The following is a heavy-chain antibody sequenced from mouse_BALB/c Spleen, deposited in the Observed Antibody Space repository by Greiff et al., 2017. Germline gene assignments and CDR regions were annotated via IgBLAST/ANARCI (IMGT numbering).Heavy chain of an antibody. Sequence: LQQPGSELVWPGASVKLSCKASGYTFTSYWMHWVKQRHGQGLEWIGNIYPGSGSTNYDEKFKSKGTLTVDTSSSTAYMHLSSLTSEDSAVYYCTRTPDYWGQGTTLTVSS. CDR3: TRTPDY. J-gene: IGHJ2*01. CDR2: IYPGSGST. CDR1: GYTFTSYW. V-gene: IGHV1S22*01.